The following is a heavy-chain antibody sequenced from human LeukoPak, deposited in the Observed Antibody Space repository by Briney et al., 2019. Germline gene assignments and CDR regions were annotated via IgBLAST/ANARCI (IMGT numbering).Heavy chain of an antibody. CDR2: NYYTGIT. Sequence: SETLSLTCTVSGGSISSYYWSWIRQPPGKGLEWIGYNYYTGITNYNPSLEGRVTISVDTSKNQFSLKLNSVTAADTAVYYCTRHDAVPVIGHGMGVWGQGTTVTVSS. V-gene: IGHV4-59*08. CDR3: TRHDAVPVIGHGMGV. CDR1: GGSISSYY. D-gene: IGHD3-16*02. J-gene: IGHJ6*02.